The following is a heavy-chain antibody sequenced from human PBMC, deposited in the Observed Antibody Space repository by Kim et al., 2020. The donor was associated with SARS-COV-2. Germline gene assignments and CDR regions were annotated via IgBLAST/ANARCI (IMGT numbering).Heavy chain of an antibody. CDR3: ARGRLWFGELSGPNDVMNYYYGMDV. D-gene: IGHD3-10*01. Sequence: ASVKVSCKASGYTFTSYDINWVRQATGQGLEWMGWMNPNSGNTGYAQKFQGRVTMTRNTSISTAYMELSSLRSEDTAVYYCARGRLWFGELSGPNDVMNYYYGMDVWGQGTTVTVSS. J-gene: IGHJ6*02. V-gene: IGHV1-8*01. CDR2: MNPNSGNT. CDR1: GYTFTSYD.